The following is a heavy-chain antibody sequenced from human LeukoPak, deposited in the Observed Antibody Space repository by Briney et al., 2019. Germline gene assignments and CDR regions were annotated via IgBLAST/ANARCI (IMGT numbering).Heavy chain of an antibody. D-gene: IGHD3-9*01. CDR3: ATQIQGTYYDILTGYTDAFDI. Sequence: ASVKVSCKASGYTFTDYLIHWVRQAPGQGPEWMGWIIPNGGGTKYAQKFQDRVSVTTDTSTSTVYMELRSLRSDDTAVYYCATQIQGTYYDILTGYTDAFDIWGQGTMVTVSS. CDR2: IIPNGGGT. CDR1: GYTFTDYL. V-gene: IGHV1-2*02. J-gene: IGHJ3*02.